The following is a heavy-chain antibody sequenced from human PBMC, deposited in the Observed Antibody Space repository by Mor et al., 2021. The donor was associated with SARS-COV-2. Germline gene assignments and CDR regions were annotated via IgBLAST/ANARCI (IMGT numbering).Heavy chain of an antibody. CDR2: ISSSGSTI. Sequence: LEWVSYISSSGSTIHYADSVKGRFTISRDNGKNSLYLQMNSLRDEDTAVYYCARPNYFGDYVWSGGENGMDVWGQGTTVTVSS. D-gene: IGHD4-17*01. V-gene: IGHV3-48*02. CDR3: ARPNYFGDYVWSGGENGMDV. J-gene: IGHJ6*02.